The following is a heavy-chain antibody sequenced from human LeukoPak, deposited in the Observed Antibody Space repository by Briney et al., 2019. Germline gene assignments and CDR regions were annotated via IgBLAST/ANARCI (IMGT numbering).Heavy chain of an antibody. CDR2: VSYDGSYK. Sequence: GGSLRLSCAAAGFTFSKFAMHWVRQAPGKGLEWVAVVSYDGSYKYYADSVKGRFTISRDNSKNTLYLQMNSLRAEDTAVYYCAKKNYYYMDVWGKGTTVTISS. J-gene: IGHJ6*03. V-gene: IGHV3-30*04. CDR3: AKKNYYYMDV. CDR1: GFTFSKFA.